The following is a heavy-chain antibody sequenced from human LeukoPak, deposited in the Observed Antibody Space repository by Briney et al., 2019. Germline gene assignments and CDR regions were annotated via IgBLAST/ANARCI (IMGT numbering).Heavy chain of an antibody. CDR2: IYTSGST. CDR1: GGSXSSYY. V-gene: IGHV4-4*07. CDR3: ARDTAAGTTYFQH. D-gene: IGHD6-13*01. J-gene: IGHJ1*01. Sequence: ETLSLTXXXSGGSXSSYYWSWIRQPAGKGLEWIGRIYTSGSTNYNPSLKSRVTMSVDTSKNQFSLKLSSVTAADTAVYYCARDTAAGTTYFQHWGQGTLVTVSS.